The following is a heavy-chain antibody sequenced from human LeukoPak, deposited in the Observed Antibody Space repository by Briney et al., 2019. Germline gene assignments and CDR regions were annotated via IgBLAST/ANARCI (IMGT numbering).Heavy chain of an antibody. Sequence: SETLSLTCTVSGGSISSYYWSWIRQPPGKGLEWIGYIYYSGSTNYNPSLKSRVTISVDTSKNQFSLKLSSVTAADTAVYYCARGSRNIVVARSITPYDSSGSGPLGAFDIWGQGTMVTVSS. V-gene: IGHV4-59*12. CDR2: IYYSGST. D-gene: IGHD3-22*01. J-gene: IGHJ3*02. CDR1: GGSISSYY. CDR3: ARGSRNIVVARSITPYDSSGSGPLGAFDI.